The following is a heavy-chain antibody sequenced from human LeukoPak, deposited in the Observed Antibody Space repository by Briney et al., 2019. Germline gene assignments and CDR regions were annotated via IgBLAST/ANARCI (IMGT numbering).Heavy chain of an antibody. D-gene: IGHD2-2*01. CDR1: GGTFSSYA. CDR3: AITYSGLVVVPAARFDY. V-gene: IGHV1-69*13. Sequence: GASVKVSCKASGGTFSSYAISWLRQAPGQGLEWMGGIIPIFGTANYAQKLQGRVTITADESTSTAYMELSSLRSEDTAVYYCAITYSGLVVVPAARFDYWGQGTLVTVSS. CDR2: IIPIFGTA. J-gene: IGHJ4*02.